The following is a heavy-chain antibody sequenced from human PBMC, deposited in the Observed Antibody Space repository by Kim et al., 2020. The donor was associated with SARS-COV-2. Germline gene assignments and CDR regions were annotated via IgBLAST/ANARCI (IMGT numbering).Heavy chain of an antibody. Sequence: ASVKVSCKASGYTFTGYYMHWVRQAPGQGLEWMGWINPNSGGTNYAQKFQGRVTMTRDTSISTAYMELNRLRSDDTAVYYCARAPASYSSGWLYYFDYWGQGTLVTVSS. CDR3: ARAPASYSSGWLYYFDY. D-gene: IGHD6-19*01. CDR1: GYTFTGYY. CDR2: INPNSGGT. J-gene: IGHJ4*02. V-gene: IGHV1-2*02.